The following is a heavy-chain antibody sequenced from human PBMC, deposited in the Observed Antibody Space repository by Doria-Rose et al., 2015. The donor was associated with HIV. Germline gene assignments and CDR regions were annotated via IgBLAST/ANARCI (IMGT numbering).Heavy chain of an antibody. CDR3: ARIKSSRWYHKYYFDF. J-gene: IGHJ4*02. D-gene: IGHD6-13*01. V-gene: IGHV2-26*01. CDR2: IVSDDER. CDR1: GVSLSSPGMG. Sequence: QVTLKESGPVLVKPTETLTLTCTVSGVSLSSPGMGVSWIRQPPGKALEWRANIVSDDERSYKTTLKSILTISRGTSKSQVVLTMTDMDPVDTATYYCARIKSSRWYHKYYFDFWGQGTLVIVSA.